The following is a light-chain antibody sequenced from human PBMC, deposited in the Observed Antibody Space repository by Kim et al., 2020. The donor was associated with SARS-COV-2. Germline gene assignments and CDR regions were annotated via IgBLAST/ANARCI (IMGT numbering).Light chain of an antibody. J-gene: IGLJ3*02. CDR1: NLGVKY. V-gene: IGLV3-1*01. Sequence: SYELTQPPSVSVSPGQTASITCSGDNLGVKYACWYQQKPGHSPLRVIYQDTGRPSGFPARFSGSNSGNTATLTISGTQARDEADYYGQTWDGITGVFGGG. CDR2: QDT. CDR3: QTWDGITGV.